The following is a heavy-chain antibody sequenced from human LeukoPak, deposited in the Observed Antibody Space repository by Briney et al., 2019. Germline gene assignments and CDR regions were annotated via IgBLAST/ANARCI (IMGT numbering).Heavy chain of an antibody. CDR1: GFTFSSYG. D-gene: IGHD6-13*01. CDR3: AKDSHPVIAAAGQSDY. V-gene: IGHV3-30*18. J-gene: IGHJ4*02. CDR2: ISYDGSNK. Sequence: GSLRLSCAASGFTFSSYGMHWVRQAPGKGLEWVAVISYDGSNKYYADSVKGRFTISRDNSKNTLYLQMNSLRAEDTAVYYCAKDSHPVIAAAGQSDYWGQGTLVTVSS.